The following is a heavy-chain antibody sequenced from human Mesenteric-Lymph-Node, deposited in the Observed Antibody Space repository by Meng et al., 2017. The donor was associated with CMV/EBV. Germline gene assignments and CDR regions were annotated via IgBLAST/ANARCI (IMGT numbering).Heavy chain of an antibody. CDR1: GFPFSSYS. CDR3: ARVDYSGMDV. CDR2: ISGSSSSI. J-gene: IGHJ6*02. Sequence: GESLKISCVASGFPFSSYSMNWVRQAPGRGLEWVSYISGSSSSIYYADSVRGRITISRDNAKNSLVLQMNSLRDDDTAVYYCARVDYSGMDVWGQGTTVTVSS. V-gene: IGHV3-48*02.